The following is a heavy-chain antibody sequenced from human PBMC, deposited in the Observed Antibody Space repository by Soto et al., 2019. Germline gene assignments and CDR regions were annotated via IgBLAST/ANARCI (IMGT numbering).Heavy chain of an antibody. V-gene: IGHV3-23*01. CDR1: GFTFSSYA. J-gene: IGHJ6*03. D-gene: IGHD2-2*01. CDR2: ISGSGGST. CDR3: AKGLYCSSTSCYMDV. Sequence: GGSLRLSCAASGFTFSSYAMSWVRQAPGKGLEWVSAISGSGGSTYYADSVKGRFTISRDNSKNTLYLQMNSLRAEDTAVYYCAKGLYCSSTSCYMDVWGKGTTVTVSS.